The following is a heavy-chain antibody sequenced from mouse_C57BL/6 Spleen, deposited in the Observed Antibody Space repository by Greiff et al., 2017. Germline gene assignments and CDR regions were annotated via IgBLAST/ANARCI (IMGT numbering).Heavy chain of an antibody. D-gene: IGHD1-1*01. V-gene: IGHV5-9-1*02. Sequence: EVKLVESGEGLVKPGGSLKLSCAASGFTFSSYAMSWVRQTPEKRLEWVAYISSGGDYIYYADTVKGRFTISRDNARNTLYLQMSSLKSEDTAMYYCTRGGYYGSSYLDYWGQGTTLTVSS. CDR1: GFTFSSYA. J-gene: IGHJ2*01. CDR3: TRGGYYGSSYLDY. CDR2: ISSGGDYI.